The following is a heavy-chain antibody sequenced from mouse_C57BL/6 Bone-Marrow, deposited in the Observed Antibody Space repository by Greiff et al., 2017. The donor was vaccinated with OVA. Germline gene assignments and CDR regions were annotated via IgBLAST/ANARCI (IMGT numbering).Heavy chain of an antibody. CDR2: IHPNGGST. CDR1: GYTFTSYW. Sequence: VQLQQPGAELVKPGASVKLSCKASGYTFTSYWMPWVKQRPGQGLEWIGMIHPNGGSTNYNEKFKSKATLTVDKSTSTAYMQLSSLTSEDSAVYDCARGNGYFYAMDYWGQGTSVTVSS. D-gene: IGHD2-1*01. V-gene: IGHV1-64*01. CDR3: ARGNGYFYAMDY. J-gene: IGHJ4*01.